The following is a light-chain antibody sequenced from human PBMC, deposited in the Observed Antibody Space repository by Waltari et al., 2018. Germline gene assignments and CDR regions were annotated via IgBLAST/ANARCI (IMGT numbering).Light chain of an antibody. J-gene: IGKJ2*01. CDR1: KGISNY. CDR2: SAS. CDR3: QQLHSPGYT. V-gene: IGKV1-9*01. Sequence: IQLTQSPSSLSASVGDRFTITCRASKGISNYLAWYQQKTGKVPKLLIHSASTLQSGVPSRLSGSGSCTDFTLHISSLQPEDFATYYCQQLHSPGYTFGQGTKLEIK.